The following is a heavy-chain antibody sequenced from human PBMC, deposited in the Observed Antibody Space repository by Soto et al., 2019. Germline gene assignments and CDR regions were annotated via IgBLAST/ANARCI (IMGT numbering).Heavy chain of an antibody. V-gene: IGHV4-39*02. Sequence: SQTLSLTCTVSGGSISSSSYYWGWIRQPPGKGLEWIGSIYYSGSTYYNPSLKSRVTISVDTSKNQFSLKLSSVTAADTAVYYCAREYRGIAAAGTTYNWFDPWGQGTLVTV. CDR2: IYYSGST. CDR3: AREYRGIAAAGTTYNWFDP. D-gene: IGHD6-13*01. J-gene: IGHJ5*02. CDR1: GGSISSSSYY.